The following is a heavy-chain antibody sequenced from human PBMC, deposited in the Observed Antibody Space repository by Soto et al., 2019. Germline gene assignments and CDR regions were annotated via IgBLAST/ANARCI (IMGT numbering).Heavy chain of an antibody. V-gene: IGHV3-23*01. Sequence: EVQLWQSGGGLIQPGGSLRLSCAASGFTLSSYAMSWVRQAPGRGLELVSSVSGSGANTFYVDSVKGRFTISRDYSKNTLNLQMNSLRADDTAVYYCATGANLEYSGTWQVYWGQGTLVTVSS. CDR3: ATGANLEYSGTWQVY. D-gene: IGHD1-26*01. CDR2: VSGSGANT. CDR1: GFTLSSYA. J-gene: IGHJ4*02.